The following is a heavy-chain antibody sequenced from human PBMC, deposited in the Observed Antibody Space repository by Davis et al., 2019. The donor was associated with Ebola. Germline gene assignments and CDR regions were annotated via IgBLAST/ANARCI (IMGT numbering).Heavy chain of an antibody. Sequence: GESLKISCAASGFTFSSYAMSWVRQAPGKGLEWVSAISGSGGSTYYADSVKGRFTISRDNSKNTLYLQMNSLRAEDTAVYYCAKVIAVAGGFDYWGQGTLVTVSS. V-gene: IGHV3-23*01. CDR3: AKVIAVAGGFDY. CDR1: GFTFSSYA. D-gene: IGHD6-19*01. J-gene: IGHJ4*02. CDR2: ISGSGGST.